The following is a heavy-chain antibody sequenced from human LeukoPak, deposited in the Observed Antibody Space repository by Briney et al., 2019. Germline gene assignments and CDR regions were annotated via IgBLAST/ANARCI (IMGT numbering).Heavy chain of an antibody. J-gene: IGHJ4*02. CDR2: ISYDGSNK. Sequence: PGGSLRLSCAASGFTFSSYGMHWVRQAPGKGLDWVAVISYDGSNKYYVDSVKGRFTISRDNSKNTLYLQMNSLRAEDTAVYYCAKDPQLERRPDDYWGQGTLVTVSS. D-gene: IGHD1-1*01. CDR3: AKDPQLERRPDDY. CDR1: GFTFSSYG. V-gene: IGHV3-30*18.